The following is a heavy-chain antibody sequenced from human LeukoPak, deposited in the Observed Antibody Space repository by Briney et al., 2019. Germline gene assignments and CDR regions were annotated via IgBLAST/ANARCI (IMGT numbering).Heavy chain of an antibody. V-gene: IGHV3-23*01. CDR3: AKGLGLLLSNWFDP. CDR1: GFTFSSDA. CDR2: ISGSGGST. Sequence: GGSLRLSCSASGFTFSSDAMSWVRQAPGKGLEWVSAISGSGGSTYYADSVKGRFTISRDNSKNTLYLQMNSLRAEDTAVYYCAKGLGLLLSNWFDPWGQGTLVTVSS. J-gene: IGHJ5*02. D-gene: IGHD3-3*01.